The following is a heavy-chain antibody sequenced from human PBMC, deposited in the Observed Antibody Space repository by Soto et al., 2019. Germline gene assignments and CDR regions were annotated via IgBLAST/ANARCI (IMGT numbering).Heavy chain of an antibody. CDR2: IKQDGSGK. J-gene: IGHJ4*02. Sequence: EVQLVESGGGLVQPGGSLRLSCAASGFTFSSYWMSWVRQAPGKGLEWVANIKQDGSGKYYVDSVKGRFTLSRDNAKNSLDLQMNSLRADDTAVYYCARLYAEYSSFYDYWGQGTLVTVSS. D-gene: IGHD6-6*01. V-gene: IGHV3-7*01. CDR3: ARLYAEYSSFYDY. CDR1: GFTFSSYW.